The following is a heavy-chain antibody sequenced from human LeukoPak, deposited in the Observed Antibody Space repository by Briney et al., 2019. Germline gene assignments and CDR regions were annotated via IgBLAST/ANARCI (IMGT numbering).Heavy chain of an antibody. J-gene: IGHJ4*02. D-gene: IGHD5-18*01. Sequence: GGSLRLSCAAPGFTFSSYSMNWVRQAPGKGLEWVSSISSSSSYIYYADSVKGRFTISRDNAKNSLYLQMNSLRAEDTAVYYCARGVQLWSHFDYWGQGTLVTVSS. V-gene: IGHV3-21*01. CDR1: GFTFSSYS. CDR2: ISSSSSYI. CDR3: ARGVQLWSHFDY.